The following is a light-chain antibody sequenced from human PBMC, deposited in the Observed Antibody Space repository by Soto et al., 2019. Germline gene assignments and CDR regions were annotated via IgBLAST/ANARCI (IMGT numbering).Light chain of an antibody. CDR1: QTVTNNY. CDR3: QHLDTSPMP. Sequence: ESWVTEYPGTPSLSSGEKATLFCTASQTVTNNYIAWYQQKPGQPPRLLIDDASRRASGIPDRFSGSGSGTDFTLTISRLEPDYYGYCYRQHLDTSPMPFGQ. CDR2: DAS. V-gene: IGKV3-20*01. J-gene: IGKJ1*01.